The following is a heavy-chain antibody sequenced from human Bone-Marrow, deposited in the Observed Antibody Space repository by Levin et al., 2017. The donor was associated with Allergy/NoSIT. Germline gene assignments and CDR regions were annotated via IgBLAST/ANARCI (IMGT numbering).Heavy chain of an antibody. CDR2: IYYSGSA. V-gene: IGHV4-59*01. CDR1: NGSIGSYY. CDR3: ARDRLYEIFTGNYYDYGVDV. Sequence: PSETLSLTCTVSNGSIGSYYWSWIRQRPGKGLEWIGYIYYSGSADYNPSLRSRVSMSVDSSKNQFSLKLTSLTAADTAVYYCARDRLYEIFTGNYYDYGVDVWGQGTTVTVS. J-gene: IGHJ6*02. D-gene: IGHD3-9*01.